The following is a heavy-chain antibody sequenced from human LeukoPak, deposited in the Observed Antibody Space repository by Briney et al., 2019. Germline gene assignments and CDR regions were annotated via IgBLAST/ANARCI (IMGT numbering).Heavy chain of an antibody. CDR2: ISAYNGNT. CDR3: ARRYCANGVCYRAHFDY. J-gene: IGHJ4*02. CDR1: GYTFTSYG. D-gene: IGHD2-8*01. V-gene: IGHV1-18*01. Sequence: ASVKVSCKASGYTFTSYGISWVRQAPGQGLEWMGWISAYNGNTNYAQKLQGRVTMTTDTSTSTAYMELRSLRSDDTAVYYCARRYCANGVCYRAHFDYWGQGTPVTVSS.